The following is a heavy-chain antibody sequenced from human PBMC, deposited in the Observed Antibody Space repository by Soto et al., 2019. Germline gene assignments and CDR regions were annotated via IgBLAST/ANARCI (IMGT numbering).Heavy chain of an antibody. CDR2: ISAYDGKT. V-gene: IGHV1-18*01. CDR1: GYTFNTYG. CDR3: ARDPHEFWTSYWFDP. D-gene: IGHD3-3*01. J-gene: IGHJ5*02. Sequence: GASVKVSCKTSGYTFNTYGINWVRQAPGQGLELMGWISAYDGKTTYAEKFQGRVTLTTDTSTSTAYMELRSLRSDDTAISYCARDPHEFWTSYWFDPWGQVSPFTVSS.